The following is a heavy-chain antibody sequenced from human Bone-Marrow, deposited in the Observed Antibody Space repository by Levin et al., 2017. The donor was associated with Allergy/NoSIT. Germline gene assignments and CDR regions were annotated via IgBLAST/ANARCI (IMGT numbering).Heavy chain of an antibody. CDR2: ISYDGSNK. J-gene: IGHJ6*02. CDR3: AGVGSYYYGMDV. D-gene: IGHD3-10*01. V-gene: IGHV3-30*04. Sequence: GESLKISCAASGFTFSSYAMHWVRQAPGKGLEWVAVISYDGSNKYYADSVKGRFTISRDNSKNTLYLQMNSLRAEDTAVYYCAGVGSYYYGMDVWGQGTTVTVSS. CDR1: GFTFSSYA.